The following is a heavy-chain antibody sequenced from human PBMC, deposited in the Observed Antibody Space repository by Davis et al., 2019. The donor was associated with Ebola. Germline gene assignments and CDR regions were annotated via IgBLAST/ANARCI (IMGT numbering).Heavy chain of an antibody. CDR3: AHSTYYDSSGYYRYYFDY. CDR1: GFSLSTSGVG. J-gene: IGHJ4*02. D-gene: IGHD3-22*01. V-gene: IGHV2-5*02. CDR2: IYLDDDT. Sequence: SGPTLVKPTQTLTLTCTFSGFSLSTSGVGVGWIRQPPGKALEWLALIYLDDDTRYSPSLKSRLTITKDTSKNQVVLTMTNMDPVDTATYYCAHSTYYDSSGYYRYYFDYWGQGTLVTVSS.